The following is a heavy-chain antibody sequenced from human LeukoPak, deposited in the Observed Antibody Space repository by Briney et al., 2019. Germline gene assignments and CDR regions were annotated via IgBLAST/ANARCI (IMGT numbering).Heavy chain of an antibody. Sequence: ASVKVSCKASGYTFTSYYMHWVRQAPGQGLEWMGGIIPIFGTANYAQKFQGRVTVTADESTSTAYMELSSLRSEDTAVYYCARNAIAVAAYYGMDVWGQGTTVTVSS. J-gene: IGHJ6*02. CDR2: IIPIFGTA. D-gene: IGHD6-19*01. V-gene: IGHV1-69*13. CDR3: ARNAIAVAAYYGMDV. CDR1: GYTFTSYY.